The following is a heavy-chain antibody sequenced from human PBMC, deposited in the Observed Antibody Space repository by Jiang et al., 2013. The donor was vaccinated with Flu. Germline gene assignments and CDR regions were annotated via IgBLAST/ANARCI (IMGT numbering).Heavy chain of an antibody. J-gene: IGHJ6*02. CDR2: IYFSGST. CDR3: ARDKGYDSRGYYSFGMDV. CDR1: GGSISSYY. D-gene: IGHD3-22*01. V-gene: IGHV4-59*01. Sequence: GPGLVKPSETLSLTCTASGGSISSYYWSWIRQPPGKGLEWIGYIYFSGSTNYNPSLKSRVTISVDTSKNQFSLKLSSVTAADTAVYYCARDKGYDSRGYYSFGMDVWGQGTTVTVSS.